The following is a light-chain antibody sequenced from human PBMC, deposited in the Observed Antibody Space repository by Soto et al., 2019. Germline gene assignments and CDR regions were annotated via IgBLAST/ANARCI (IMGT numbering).Light chain of an antibody. CDR3: QQYGSSSYT. V-gene: IGKV3-20*01. CDR2: GAS. J-gene: IGKJ2*01. Sequence: EIVLTQSPGTLSLSPGEGATLSCRASQSVSSSYLAWYQQKPGQAPRLLIYGASSRATGIPDRFSGSGSGTDFTLSSSRLEPEDFAVYYCQQYGSSSYTFGQGTKLEIK. CDR1: QSVSSSY.